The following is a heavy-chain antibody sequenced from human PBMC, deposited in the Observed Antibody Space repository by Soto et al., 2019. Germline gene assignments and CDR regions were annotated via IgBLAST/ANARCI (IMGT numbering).Heavy chain of an antibody. J-gene: IGHJ4*02. CDR1: GGSIGSGGYY. Sequence: QVQLQESGPGLVKPSQTLSLTCTVSGGSIGSGGYYWSWIRQHPGKGLAWIGYIYYSGSTYYNPSLKSRVTISVDTSKNQFSLKLSSVTAADTAVYYCAGIYSGSPGGTLRYWGQGTLVTVSS. CDR3: AGIYSGSPGGTLRY. V-gene: IGHV4-31*03. CDR2: IYYSGST. D-gene: IGHD1-26*01.